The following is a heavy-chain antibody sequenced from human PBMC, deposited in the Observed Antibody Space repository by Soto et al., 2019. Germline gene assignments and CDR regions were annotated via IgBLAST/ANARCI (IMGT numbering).Heavy chain of an antibody. J-gene: IGHJ3*02. Sequence: EVQLVESGGGLVKPGGSLRLSCAASGFTFSNAWMSWVRQAPGKGLEWVGRIKSKTDGGTTDYAAPVKGRFTISRDDSKNTLYLQMNSLKTEDTAVYYCTAWRGLFVVVAATGTAFDICGQGTMVTVSS. CDR2: IKSKTDGGTT. D-gene: IGHD2-15*01. CDR3: TAWRGLFVVVAATGTAFDI. CDR1: GFTFSNAW. V-gene: IGHV3-15*01.